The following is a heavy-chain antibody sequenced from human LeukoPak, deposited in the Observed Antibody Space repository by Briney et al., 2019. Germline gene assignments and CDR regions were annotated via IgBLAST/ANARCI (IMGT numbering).Heavy chain of an antibody. J-gene: IGHJ6*02. CDR1: GGSFSGYY. Sequence: SETLSLTCAVYGGSFSGYYWSWIRQPPGKGPEWIGEINHSGSTNYNPSLKSRVTISVDTSKNQFSLKLSSVTAADTAVYYCARGTTGTTYGMDVWGQGTTVTVSS. CDR3: ARGTTGTTYGMDV. D-gene: IGHD1-7*01. V-gene: IGHV4-34*01. CDR2: INHSGST.